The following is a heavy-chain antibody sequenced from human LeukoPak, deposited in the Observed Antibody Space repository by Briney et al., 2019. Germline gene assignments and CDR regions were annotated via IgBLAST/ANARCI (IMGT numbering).Heavy chain of an antibody. Sequence: PGGSLRLSCAASGFTFSSYAMSWVRQASGKGLEWIDRIRSKTNIYATAYAASLKGRFTISRDDSKNTAYLQMNSLKTEDTAVYYCARHPTDYSGEIYYYYYYMDVWGKGTTVTVSS. D-gene: IGHD2-15*01. V-gene: IGHV3-73*01. CDR3: ARHPTDYSGEIYYYYYYMDV. J-gene: IGHJ6*03. CDR1: GFTFSSYA. CDR2: IRSKTNIYAT.